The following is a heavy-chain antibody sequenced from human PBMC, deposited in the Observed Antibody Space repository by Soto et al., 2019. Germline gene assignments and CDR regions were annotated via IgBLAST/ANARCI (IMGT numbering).Heavy chain of an antibody. CDR1: GFMFSAYT. CDR3: ATPYYFNH. Sequence: GGSLRLSCAASGFMFSAYTMNWVRQAPGKGLEWLSSISDDSSYIDYADSLRGRLTVSRDNARNSLYLQIDSLGVEDTAVYYCATPYYFNHWGPGTLVTVSS. V-gene: IGHV3-21*06. D-gene: IGHD3-16*01. CDR2: ISDDSSYI. J-gene: IGHJ1*01.